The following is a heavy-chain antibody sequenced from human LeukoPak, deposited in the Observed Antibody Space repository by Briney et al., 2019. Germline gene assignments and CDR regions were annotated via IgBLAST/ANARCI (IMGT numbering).Heavy chain of an antibody. V-gene: IGHV3-23*01. Sequence: GGSLRLSCAASGFTFSSYAMSWVRQAPGKGLEWVSGISGSGGSTYYADSVKGRFTISRDNSKNTLYLQMNSLRADDTAVYYCARVSGYSGTWYVGYWGQGTLVTVSS. CDR1: GFTFSSYA. J-gene: IGHJ4*02. CDR2: ISGSGGST. CDR3: ARVSGYSGTWYVGY. D-gene: IGHD6-13*01.